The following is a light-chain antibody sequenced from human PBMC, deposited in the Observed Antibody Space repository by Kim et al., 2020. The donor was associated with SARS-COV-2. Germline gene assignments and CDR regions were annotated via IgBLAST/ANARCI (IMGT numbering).Light chain of an antibody. CDR3: NSRGSNDNVL. V-gene: IGLV3-19*01. CDR2: GKN. J-gene: IGLJ2*01. CDR1: SLRSYY. Sequence: VTLGQTVKITCQGDSLRSYYATWYQQKPGQAPIVVIYGKNTRPSGIPDRFSGSSSGDTASLTITGTQAGDEAYYYCNSRGSNDNVLFGGGTQLTVL.